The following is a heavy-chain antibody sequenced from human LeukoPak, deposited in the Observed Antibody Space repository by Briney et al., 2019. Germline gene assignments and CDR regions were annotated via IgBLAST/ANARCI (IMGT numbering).Heavy chain of an antibody. CDR1: GLTFTNAW. CDR3: AANRVGAISY. D-gene: IGHD1-26*01. J-gene: IGHJ4*02. CDR2: IKSRADDGTT. V-gene: IGHV3-15*01. Sequence: PGGSLRLSCVASGLTFTNAWLSWVRLAPGKGLEWVARIKSRADDGTTDYAAPVKGRFTISRDDSKTTLYLQMNSLKTEDTGVYYCAANRVGAISYWGQGSLVTVSS.